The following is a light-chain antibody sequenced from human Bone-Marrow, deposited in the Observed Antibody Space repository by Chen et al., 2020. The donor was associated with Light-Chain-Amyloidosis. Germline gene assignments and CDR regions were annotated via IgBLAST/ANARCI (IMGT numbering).Light chain of an antibody. V-gene: IGLV2-14*03. J-gene: IGLJ1*01. Sequence: QSALTQPASVSWSPGQSITILCTGTSRDVGRYNYVSWYQQHPGKVPKLIIHDVSDRPSGVSDRFSGSKSGNTASLTISGLQAEDEADYYCSSYTSTFPYVFGTGTRLTVL. CDR3: SSYTSTFPYV. CDR2: DVS. CDR1: SRDVGRYNY.